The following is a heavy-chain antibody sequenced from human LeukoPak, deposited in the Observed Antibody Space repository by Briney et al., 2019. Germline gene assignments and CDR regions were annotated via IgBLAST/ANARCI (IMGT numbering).Heavy chain of an antibody. Sequence: GASVKVSCKASGYTSTSYYMHWVRQAPGQGLEWMGIINPSGGSTSYAQKFQGRVTITRDTSASTAYMELSSLRSEDTAVYYCARSHSSGLDWFDPWGQGTLVTVSS. D-gene: IGHD3-22*01. V-gene: IGHV1-46*01. J-gene: IGHJ5*02. CDR1: GYTSTSYY. CDR3: ARSHSSGLDWFDP. CDR2: INPSGGST.